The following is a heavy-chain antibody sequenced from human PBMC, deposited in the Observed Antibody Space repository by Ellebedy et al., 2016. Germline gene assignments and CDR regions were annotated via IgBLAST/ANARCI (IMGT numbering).Heavy chain of an antibody. CDR3: AREGIATNWFDP. J-gene: IGHJ5*02. CDR2: IYYSGST. Sequence: SETLSLXXTVSGGSVSSGSYYWSWIRQPPGKGLEWIGYIYYSGSTNYNPSLKSRVTISVDTSKNQFSLKLSSVTAADTAVYYCAREGIATNWFDPWGQGTLVTVSS. V-gene: IGHV4-61*01. D-gene: IGHD6-13*01. CDR1: GGSVSSGSYY.